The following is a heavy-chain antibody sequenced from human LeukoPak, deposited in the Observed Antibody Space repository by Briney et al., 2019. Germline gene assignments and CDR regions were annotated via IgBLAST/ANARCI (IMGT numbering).Heavy chain of an antibody. Sequence: GGSLRLSCVASGFTFSSCAMSWVRQAPGKGLEWVSTISGSGGSTSYAVSVKGGFTISRDNSKNTLHLQMNSLRAEDTAVYYCAKEAAGSARNYFDYWGQGTLVTVSS. CDR3: AKEAAGSARNYFDY. V-gene: IGHV3-23*01. D-gene: IGHD2-2*01. CDR2: ISGSGGST. J-gene: IGHJ4*02. CDR1: GFTFSSCA.